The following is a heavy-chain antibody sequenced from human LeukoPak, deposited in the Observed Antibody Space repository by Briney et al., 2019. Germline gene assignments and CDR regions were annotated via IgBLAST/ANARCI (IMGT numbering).Heavy chain of an antibody. V-gene: IGHV4-39*01. CDR1: GGSISSSSYY. D-gene: IGHD4-23*01. CDR2: IYYSGNT. CDR3: ANTANYGGNSGYFDY. Sequence: SETLSLTCTVSGGSISSSSYYWGWIRQPPGKGLEWIGSIYYSGNTYYNPSLKSRVTISIDTSKNQFSLKLSSVTAADTAVYYCANTANYGGNSGYFDYWGQGTLVTVSS. J-gene: IGHJ4*02.